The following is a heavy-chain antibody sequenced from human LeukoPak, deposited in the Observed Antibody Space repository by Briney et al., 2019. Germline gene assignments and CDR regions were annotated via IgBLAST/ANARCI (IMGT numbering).Heavy chain of an antibody. CDR2: ISGSGDYT. CDR3: AKQLGYCSDGSCYFPY. CDR1: GFTFSGYA. Sequence: PAGGSLRLSCAVSGFTFSGYAMSWVRQAPGKGLEWVSTISGSGDYTYYADSVKGRFSISRDNSKNTLNLQMNSLRAEDTAVYYCAKQLGYCSDGSCYFPYWGQGTLVTVSS. V-gene: IGHV3-23*01. J-gene: IGHJ4*02. D-gene: IGHD2-15*01.